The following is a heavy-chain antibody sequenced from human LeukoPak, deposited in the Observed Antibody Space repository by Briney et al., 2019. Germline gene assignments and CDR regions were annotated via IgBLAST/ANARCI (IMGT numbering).Heavy chain of an antibody. Sequence: ASLKVSCKASGYTFTDYYMHWVRQAPGQGFEWMGWINPNDGDTNYAQKFQGRVTMTRDTSISTAHMEVSRLRSDDTAVYYCARANFLYCSSSTCLFDYWGQGTLVTVSS. J-gene: IGHJ4*02. CDR3: ARANFLYCSSSTCLFDY. D-gene: IGHD2-2*01. V-gene: IGHV1-2*02. CDR1: GYTFTDYY. CDR2: INPNDGDT.